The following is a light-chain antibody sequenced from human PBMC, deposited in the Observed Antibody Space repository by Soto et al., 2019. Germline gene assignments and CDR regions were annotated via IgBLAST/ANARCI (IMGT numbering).Light chain of an antibody. CDR3: SSYAASNNFYFV. V-gene: IGLV2-8*01. CDR1: SSDVGGYNY. Sequence: QSVLTQPPSASGSPGQSVTISCTGTSSDVGGYNYVSWYHQYPGRAPKLMIYEVTKRPSGVPDRFSGSKSGNTASLTVSGLQAEDDADYYCSSYAASNNFYFVFGGGTKLTVL. CDR2: EVT. J-gene: IGLJ3*02.